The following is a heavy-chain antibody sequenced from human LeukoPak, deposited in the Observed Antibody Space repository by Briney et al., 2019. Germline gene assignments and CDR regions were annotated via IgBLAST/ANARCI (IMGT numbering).Heavy chain of an antibody. CDR2: INQDGNQK. V-gene: IGHV3-7*03. J-gene: IGHJ4*02. CDR3: ARERASAAAGPIDY. D-gene: IGHD6-13*01. Sequence: GGSLRLSCAASGFTFSIYWMSWVRQAPGKGLEWVANINQDGNQKYYVDSVKGRFTISRDNAKNSLYLQMNSLRAEDTAVYYCARERASAAAGPIDYWGQGTLVTVSS. CDR1: GFTFSIYW.